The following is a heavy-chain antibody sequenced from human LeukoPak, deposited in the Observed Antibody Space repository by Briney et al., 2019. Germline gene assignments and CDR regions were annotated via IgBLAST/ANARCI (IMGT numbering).Heavy chain of an antibody. CDR1: GYTFTGYY. CDR2: INPNTGGT. J-gene: IGHJ4*02. Sequence: ASVKVSCKASGYTFTGYYIHWVRQAPGQGLEWMGWINPNTGGTNYAPKFQGRVTMTRDTSISTAYMELSGLRSDDTAVYYCARDQGGSSWLFDYWGQGALVTVSS. CDR3: ARDQGGSSWLFDY. D-gene: IGHD6-13*01. V-gene: IGHV1-2*02.